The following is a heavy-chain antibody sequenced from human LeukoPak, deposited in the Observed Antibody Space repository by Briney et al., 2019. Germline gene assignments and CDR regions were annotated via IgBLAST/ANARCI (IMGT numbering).Heavy chain of an antibody. CDR1: GGSISSHY. V-gene: IGHV4-59*08. CDR2: MYYSGST. CDR3: ARSYASSMGTMDV. Sequence: SETLSLTCTVSGGSISSHYWSWIRQPPGKGLEWIGYMYYSGSTKYNPSLKSRVTISVDTSKKQFSLKLSSVTAADTAVYYCARSYASSMGTMDVWGQGTTVTVSS. J-gene: IGHJ6*02. D-gene: IGHD2/OR15-2a*01.